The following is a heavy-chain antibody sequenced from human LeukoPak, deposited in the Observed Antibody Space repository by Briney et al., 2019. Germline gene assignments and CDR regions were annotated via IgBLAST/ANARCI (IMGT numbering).Heavy chain of an antibody. D-gene: IGHD3-16*01. J-gene: IGHJ3*01. CDR1: GFTFSSYG. V-gene: IGHV3-33*01. Sequence: GGSLRLSCAASGFTFSSYGMHWVRQAPGKGLEWVAVIWYDGSNKYYADSVKGRFTISRDNSKNTLYLQMNSLKVEDTAVYYCTTDWGSGTNWVRAFDLWGQGTKVTVSS. CDR3: TTDWGSGTNWVRAFDL. CDR2: IWYDGSNK.